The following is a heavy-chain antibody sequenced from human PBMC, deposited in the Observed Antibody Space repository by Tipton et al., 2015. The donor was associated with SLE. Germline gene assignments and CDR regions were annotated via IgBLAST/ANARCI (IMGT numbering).Heavy chain of an antibody. CDR2: IYYSGST. V-gene: IGHV4-59*01. CDR3: ARLVEQLTYWYFDL. Sequence: TLSLTCTVSGGSISTYYWSWIRQPPGKGLEWIGYIYYSGSTNYNPSLKSRVTISVDTSKNQFSLKLSPVTAADTAVYYCARLVEQLTYWYFDLWGRGTLVTVSS. CDR1: GGSISTYY. D-gene: IGHD6-6*01. J-gene: IGHJ2*01.